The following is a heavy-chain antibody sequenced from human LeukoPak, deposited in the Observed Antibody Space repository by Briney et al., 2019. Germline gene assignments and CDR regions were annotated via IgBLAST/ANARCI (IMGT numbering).Heavy chain of an antibody. CDR3: ARDNWRTPTHAFDI. V-gene: IGHV4-39*02. J-gene: IGHJ3*02. Sequence: PSETLSLTCTVSGGSISSSSYYWGWIRQPPGKGLEWIGSIYYSGSTYYNPSLKSRVTISVDTSKNQFSLKLSSVTAADTAVYYCARDNWRTPTHAFDIWGQGTMVTVSS. CDR1: GGSISSSSYY. D-gene: IGHD1-20*01. CDR2: IYYSGST.